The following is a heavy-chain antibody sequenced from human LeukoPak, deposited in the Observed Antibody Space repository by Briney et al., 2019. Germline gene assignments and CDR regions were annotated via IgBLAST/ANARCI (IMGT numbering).Heavy chain of an antibody. V-gene: IGHV1-2*02. CDR1: GYTFTGYY. CDR3: ARDGAVTGSYNWFDP. Sequence: GASVKVSCKASGYTFTGYYMHWVRQAPGQGLEWMGWINPNSGGTNYAQKLQGRVTMTRDTSISTAYMELRSLTSDDSAVYYCARDGAVTGSYNWFDPWGQGTLVTVSS. J-gene: IGHJ5*02. D-gene: IGHD6-19*01. CDR2: INPNSGGT.